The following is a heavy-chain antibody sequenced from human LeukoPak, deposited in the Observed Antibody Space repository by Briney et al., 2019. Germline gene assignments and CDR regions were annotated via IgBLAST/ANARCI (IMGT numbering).Heavy chain of an antibody. J-gene: IGHJ4*02. D-gene: IGHD3-3*01. CDR1: GGSFSGYY. CDR3: ARSPPYDFWSGYYIGYHFDY. Sequence: SETLSLTCAVYGGSFSGYYWSWIRQPPGKGLEWIGEINHSGSTNYNPSLKSRVTISVDTSKNQFSLKLSSVTAADTAVYYCARSPPYDFWSGYYIGYHFDYWGQGTQVTVSS. CDR2: INHSGST. V-gene: IGHV4-34*01.